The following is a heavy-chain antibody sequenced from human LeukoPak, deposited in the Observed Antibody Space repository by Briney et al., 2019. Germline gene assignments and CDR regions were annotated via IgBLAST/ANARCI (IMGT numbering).Heavy chain of an antibody. J-gene: IGHJ1*01. D-gene: IGHD2-2*02. V-gene: IGHV3-7*01. Sequence: GGSLRLSCAASGFTFSSYWMSWVRQAPGKGLEWVANIKQDGSEKYYVDSVKGRFTISRDNAKNSLYLQMNSLRAEDTAVYYCARAYCSSTSCYTASAEYFQHWGQGTLVTVSS. CDR1: GFTFSSYW. CDR3: ARAYCSSTSCYTASAEYFQH. CDR2: IKQDGSEK.